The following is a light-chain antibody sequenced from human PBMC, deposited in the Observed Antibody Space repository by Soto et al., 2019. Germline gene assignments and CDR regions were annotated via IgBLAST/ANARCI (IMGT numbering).Light chain of an antibody. Sequence: SVLTQPASVSGSPGQSITISCTGTSSDIGRYDYVSWYQQHPGKAPKILIYEVIYRPSGVSNRFSASKSGNTASLTISDLQAEDEADYYCNSYTSSNTLIFGTGTKLTVL. CDR2: EVI. V-gene: IGLV2-14*01. J-gene: IGLJ1*01. CDR1: SSDIGRYDY. CDR3: NSYTSSNTLI.